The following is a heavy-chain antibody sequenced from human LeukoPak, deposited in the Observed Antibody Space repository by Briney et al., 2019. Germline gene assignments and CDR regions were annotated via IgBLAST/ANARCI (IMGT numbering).Heavy chain of an antibody. D-gene: IGHD3-10*01. V-gene: IGHV4-39*01. CDR2: IYYSGST. J-gene: IGHJ4*02. Sequence: SETLSLTCTVSGGSISSSSYYWGWIRQPPGKGLEWIGSIYYSGSTCYNPSLKSRVTISVDTSKNQFSLKLSSVTAADTAVYYCEAGSGSYYNDIDYWGQGTLVTVSS. CDR1: GGSISSSSYY. CDR3: EAGSGSYYNDIDY.